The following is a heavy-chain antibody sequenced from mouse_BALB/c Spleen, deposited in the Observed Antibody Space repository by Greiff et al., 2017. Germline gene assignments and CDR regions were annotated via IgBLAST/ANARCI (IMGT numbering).Heavy chain of an antibody. CDR2: ISDGGSYT. V-gene: IGHV5-4*02. D-gene: IGHD1-2*01. CDR1: GFTFSDYY. CDR3: ARGGLRLRLAWFAY. J-gene: IGHJ3*01. Sequence: EVKLVESGGGLVKPGGSLKLSCAASGFTFSDYYMYWVRQTPEKRLEWVATISDGGSYTYYPDSVKGRFTISRDNAKNNLYLQMSSLKSEDTAMYYCARGGLRLRLAWFAYWGQGTLVTVSA.